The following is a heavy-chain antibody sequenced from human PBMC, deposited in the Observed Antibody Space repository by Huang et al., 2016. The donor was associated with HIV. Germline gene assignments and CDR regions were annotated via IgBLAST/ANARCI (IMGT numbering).Heavy chain of an antibody. J-gene: IGHJ6*03. D-gene: IGHD1-26*01. CDR2: LSGSGGNS. CDR1: GFTFSSYA. Sequence: EVQMLESGGGLVQTGGSLRLSCVASGFTFSSYAMIWVRQAPGKGLDWVSVLSGSGGNSYYAESVKGHFTISRDNSKNTLYLQINKLGAEDTAIYYCAKGRGIVDWMPNYVYRDVWGTGTTVSVSS. V-gene: IGHV3-23*01. CDR3: AKGRGIVDWMPNYVYRDV.